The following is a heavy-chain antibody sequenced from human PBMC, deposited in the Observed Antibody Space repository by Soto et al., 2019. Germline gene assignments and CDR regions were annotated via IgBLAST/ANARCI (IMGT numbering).Heavy chain of an antibody. J-gene: IGHJ6*03. V-gene: IGHV3-74*01. CDR3: ARHTYYYYYMDV. Sequence: GGSLRLSCAASGFTFSSYCMHWVRQAPGKGLVWVSRINSDGSSTSYADSVKGRFTISRDNAKNTLYLQMNSLRAEDTAVYYCARHTYYYYYMDVWGKGTTVTVSS. CDR2: INSDGSST. CDR1: GFTFSSYC.